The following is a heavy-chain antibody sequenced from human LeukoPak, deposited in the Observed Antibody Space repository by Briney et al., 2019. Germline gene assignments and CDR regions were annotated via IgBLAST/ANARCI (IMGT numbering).Heavy chain of an antibody. D-gene: IGHD3-10*01. J-gene: IGHJ4*02. CDR2: ISSSSSTI. Sequence: PGGSLRLSCAASGLTFNSYSMNWVRQAPGKGLEWVSYISSSSSTIYYTDSVKGRFTISRDNAKNSLYLQMNSLRDEDTAVYYCARGVYGSGSSDYWGQGTLVTVAS. CDR1: GLTFNSYS. CDR3: ARGVYGSGSSDY. V-gene: IGHV3-48*02.